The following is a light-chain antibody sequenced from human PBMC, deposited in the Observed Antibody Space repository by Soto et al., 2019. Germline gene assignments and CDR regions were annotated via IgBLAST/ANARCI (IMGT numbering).Light chain of an antibody. J-gene: IGKJ1*01. Sequence: AIRMTQSPSSFSASTGDRVTITFRASQGISSYLAWYQQKPGKAPKLLIYAASTLQSGVPSRFSGSGSGTDFTLTISCLQSEDFATYYCQQYYSYPSFGQGTKVDIK. CDR2: AAS. CDR1: QGISSY. CDR3: QQYYSYPS. V-gene: IGKV1-8*01.